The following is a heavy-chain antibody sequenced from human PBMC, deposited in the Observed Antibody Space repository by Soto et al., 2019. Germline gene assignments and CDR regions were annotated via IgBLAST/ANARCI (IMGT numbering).Heavy chain of an antibody. V-gene: IGHV4-34*01. CDR3: VFFFQAEDGIRDVRSVSAFLLNRSSDL. J-gene: IGHJ2*01. Sequence: KGLEWIGKINHNGSTNYNPYLKSRVTISVDTSKNQFSRKLSSVTAADTAVYYCVFFFQAEDGIRDVRSVSAFLLNRSSDL. D-gene: IGHD3-10*02. CDR2: INHNGST.